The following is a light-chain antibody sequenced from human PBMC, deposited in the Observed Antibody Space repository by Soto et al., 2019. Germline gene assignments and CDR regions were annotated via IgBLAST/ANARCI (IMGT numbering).Light chain of an antibody. CDR1: QSVSSNY. CDR2: GAS. V-gene: IGKV3-20*01. Sequence: EIVLTQSPGTLSLSPGERATLSCRASQSVSSNYLAWYQQKPGQAPRLLIYGASSRATGIPDRFSGSGSGTVFTLTISRLEPEDFAVYYCHQYGSSPLFTFGPGTKVDIK. CDR3: HQYGSSPLFT. J-gene: IGKJ3*01.